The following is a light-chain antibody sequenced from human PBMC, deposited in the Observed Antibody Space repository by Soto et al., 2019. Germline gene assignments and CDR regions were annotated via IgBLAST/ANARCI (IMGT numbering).Light chain of an antibody. CDR1: NSDVGRYNS. Sequence: QSALTQPHSVSRSPGQSVTISCTGTNSDVGRYNSVSWYQQLPGKAPKIIISAVRQRPSGVPDRFSGSKSGNTASLTISGLQADDEADYFCFSYTANDNWVFGGGTKLTVL. V-gene: IGLV2-11*01. J-gene: IGLJ3*02. CDR3: FSYTANDNWV. CDR2: AVR.